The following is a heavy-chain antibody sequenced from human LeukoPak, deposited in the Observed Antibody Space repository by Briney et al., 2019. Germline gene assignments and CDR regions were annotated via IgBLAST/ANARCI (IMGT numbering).Heavy chain of an antibody. CDR1: GYTFTSYY. V-gene: IGHV1-46*01. CDR3: ARGLPSLSWHSSSWPLDY. J-gene: IGHJ4*02. D-gene: IGHD6-13*01. CDR2: INPSGGST. Sequence: ASVKVSCKASGYTFTSYYMHWVRQAPGQGLEWMGIINPSGGSTSYAQKFQGRVTMTRDTSTSTVYMELSSLRSEDTAVYYCARGLPSLSWHSSSWPLDYWGQGTLVTVSS.